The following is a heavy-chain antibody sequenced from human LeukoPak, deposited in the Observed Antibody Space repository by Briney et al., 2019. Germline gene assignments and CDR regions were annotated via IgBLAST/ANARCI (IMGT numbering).Heavy chain of an antibody. Sequence: GGSLRLSCAASGFTFSSYGMHWVRQAPGKGLEWVAFIRFHGSDKYYPDSVKGRFTISRDNSKNTLYLQMNSLRAEDTAVYYCAKDRGTGYCSSTSCGITNWFDPWGQGTLVTVSS. CDR3: AKDRGTGYCSSTSCGITNWFDP. V-gene: IGHV3-30*02. CDR2: IRFHGSDK. J-gene: IGHJ5*02. D-gene: IGHD2-2*01. CDR1: GFTFSSYG.